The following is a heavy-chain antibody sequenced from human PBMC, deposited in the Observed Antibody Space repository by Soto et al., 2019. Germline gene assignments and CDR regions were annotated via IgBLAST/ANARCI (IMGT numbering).Heavy chain of an antibody. V-gene: IGHV4-31*03. D-gene: IGHD3-10*01. CDR3: ASIVSAAHGEFSD. Sequence: QVQLQESGPGLVKPSQTLSLTCTVSGGSISSGGYYWSWIRHHPGKGLEWIGYIYYSGSTYYNLALQSRVTISVDTATKQFSLKLSSVTAADTAVYYCASIVSAAHGEFSDWGQGTLVNVS. CDR2: IYYSGST. CDR1: GGSISSGGYY. J-gene: IGHJ4*02.